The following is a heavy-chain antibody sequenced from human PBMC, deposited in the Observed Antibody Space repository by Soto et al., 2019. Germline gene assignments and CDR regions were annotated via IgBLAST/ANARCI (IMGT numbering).Heavy chain of an antibody. J-gene: IGHJ6*02. CDR2: ISSSSSYI. CDR1: GFTFSSYS. V-gene: IGHV3-21*01. D-gene: IGHD1-1*01. CDR3: ARDGKEGNYYYYYGMDV. Sequence: GGSLRLSCAASGFTFSSYSMNWVRQAPGKGLEWVSSISSSSSYIYYADSVKGRFIISRDNAKNSLYLQMNSLRAEDTAGYYWARDGKEGNYYYYYGMDVWGQGTTVTVSS.